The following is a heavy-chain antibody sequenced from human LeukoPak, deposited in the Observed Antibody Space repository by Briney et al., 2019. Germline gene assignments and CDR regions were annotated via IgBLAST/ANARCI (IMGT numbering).Heavy chain of an antibody. J-gene: IGHJ6*02. D-gene: IGHD3-10*02. CDR1: GFTFSSYA. V-gene: IGHV3-23*01. CDR2: ISGSGGST. CDR3: AKDCSGLLLDYYGMDV. Sequence: PGGSLRLSCAASGFTFSSYAMSWVRQAPGKGLEWVSAISGSGGSTYYADSVKGRFTISRDNSKNTLYLQMNSLRAEDTAVYYCAKDCSGLLLDYYGMDVWGQGTTVTVSS.